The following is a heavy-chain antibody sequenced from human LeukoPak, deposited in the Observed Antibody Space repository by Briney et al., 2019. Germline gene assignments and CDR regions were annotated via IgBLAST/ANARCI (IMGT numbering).Heavy chain of an antibody. CDR1: GGTFSSYA. CDR3: ATRPLNYDSSGYYY. V-gene: IGHV1-69*13. Sequence: SVKVSCKASGGTFSSYAISWVRQAPGQGLEWMGGIIPIFGTANYAQKFRGRVTITADESTSTAYMELSSLRSEDTAVYYCATRPLNYDSSGYYYWGQGTLVTVSS. D-gene: IGHD3-22*01. CDR2: IIPIFGTA. J-gene: IGHJ4*02.